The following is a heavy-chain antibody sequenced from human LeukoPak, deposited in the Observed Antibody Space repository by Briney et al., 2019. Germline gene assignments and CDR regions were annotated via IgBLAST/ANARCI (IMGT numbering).Heavy chain of an antibody. CDR2: INHSGST. CDR3: ARGLVAGSIDY. V-gene: IGHV4-34*01. D-gene: IGHD6-19*01. Sequence: SETLSLTCAVYGGSFSGYYWSWIRQPPGKGLEWIGEINHSGSTNYNPSLKSRVTISVDTSKNQFSLKLSSVTAADTAVYYCARGLVAGSIDYWRQGTLVTVSS. CDR1: GGSFSGYY. J-gene: IGHJ4*02.